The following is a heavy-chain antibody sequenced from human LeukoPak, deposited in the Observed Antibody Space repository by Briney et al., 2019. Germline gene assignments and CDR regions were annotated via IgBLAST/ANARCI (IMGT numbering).Heavy chain of an antibody. CDR3: ASLNSSGWPYYFDY. J-gene: IGHJ4*02. Sequence: GGSLRLSCAASGFTVSSNYMSWVRHAPGKGLEWVSVIYRGGRTDYADSVKGRFTISRDNSKNTLYLQMSSLRAEDTAVYYCASLNSSGWPYYFDYWGQGTLVIVSS. CDR1: GFTVSSNY. CDR2: IYRGGRT. V-gene: IGHV3-66*01. D-gene: IGHD6-19*01.